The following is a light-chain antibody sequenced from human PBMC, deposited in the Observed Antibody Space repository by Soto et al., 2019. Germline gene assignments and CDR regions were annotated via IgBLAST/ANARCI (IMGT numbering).Light chain of an antibody. V-gene: IGLV2-14*01. J-gene: IGLJ3*02. CDR1: NSDVGGYDY. CDR2: EVS. CDR3: SPYTSSTTLGV. Sequence: QSALTQPASVSGSPGQSITISCTGTNSDVGGYDYVSWYQQHPGKAPKLMIYEVSHRPSGVSNRFSGSRSGNTASLTISGLQAEDEADYYCSPYTSSTTLGVFGGGTKLTVL.